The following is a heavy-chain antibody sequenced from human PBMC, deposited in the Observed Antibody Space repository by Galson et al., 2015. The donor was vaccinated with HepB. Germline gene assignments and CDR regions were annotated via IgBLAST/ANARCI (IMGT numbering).Heavy chain of an antibody. J-gene: IGHJ4*02. Sequence: SLRLSCAASGFTFSIYSINWVRQAPGKGLEWVSYISSSSSLIYYADSLKGRFTISRDNAKNSLYLQMDSLRAEDTAVYYCARAEGDYWGQGTLVTVSS. CDR3: ARAEGDY. CDR1: GFTFSIYS. CDR2: ISSSSSLI. V-gene: IGHV3-48*01.